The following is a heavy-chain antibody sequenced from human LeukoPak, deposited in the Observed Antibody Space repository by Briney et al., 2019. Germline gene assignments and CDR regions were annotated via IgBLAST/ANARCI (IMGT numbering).Heavy chain of an antibody. CDR2: ISGDGGST. Sequence: GGSLRLSCAASGFTFDDYAIHWVRQAPGKGLEWVSLISGDGGSTYYADSVKGRFTISRDNSKNSLYLQMNSLRTEDTALYYCAKDRMMGVVRATAFDYWGQGTLVTVSS. CDR3: AKDRMMGVVRATAFDY. CDR1: GFTFDDYA. V-gene: IGHV3-43*02. J-gene: IGHJ4*02. D-gene: IGHD1-26*01.